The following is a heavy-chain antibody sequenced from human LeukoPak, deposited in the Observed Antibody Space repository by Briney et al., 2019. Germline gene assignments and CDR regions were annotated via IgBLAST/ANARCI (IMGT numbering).Heavy chain of an antibody. CDR1: GGSISSYSYH. CDR2: IYYSGSM. J-gene: IGHJ1*01. D-gene: IGHD6-6*01. Sequence: SETLSLTCTVSGGSISSYSYHWGWIRQPPGKGLEWIGSIYYSGSMYYNPSLKSRVTISVDTSKNQFSLRLSSVTAADTAVYYCARPSTKYSSSSGYFQHWGQGTLVTVSS. V-gene: IGHV4-39*01. CDR3: ARPSTKYSSSSGYFQH.